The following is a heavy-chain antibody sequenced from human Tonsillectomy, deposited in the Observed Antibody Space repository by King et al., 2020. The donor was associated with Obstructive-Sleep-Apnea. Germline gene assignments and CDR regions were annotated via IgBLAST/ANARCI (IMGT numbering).Heavy chain of an antibody. CDR2: ISGNGGGT. CDR1: GFTFSNYV. Sequence: VQLVESGGSLVQPGGSLRLSCAASGFTFSNYVMSWIRQAPGKGLEWVSAISGNGGGTNYAESVKGRFTISRDNSKNTLCLQMNSLRAEDTAVYYCARKGIAVAGTHDAFDVWGQGTMVTVSS. V-gene: IGHV3-23*04. J-gene: IGHJ3*01. D-gene: IGHD6-19*01. CDR3: ARKGIAVAGTHDAFDV.